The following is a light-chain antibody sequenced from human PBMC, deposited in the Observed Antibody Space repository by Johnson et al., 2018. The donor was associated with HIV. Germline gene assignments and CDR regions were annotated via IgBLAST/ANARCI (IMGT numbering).Light chain of an antibody. Sequence: QSVLTQPPSVSAAPGQKVTISCSGSSSNIGNNYVSWYQQLPGTAPKLLIYENNKRPSGIPDRFSGSKSGTSATLRITGLLTGDEADYYCGTWDSSLSAYVFGTGTKVTVL. CDR1: SSNIGNNY. CDR2: ENN. CDR3: GTWDSSLSAYV. V-gene: IGLV1-51*02. J-gene: IGLJ1*01.